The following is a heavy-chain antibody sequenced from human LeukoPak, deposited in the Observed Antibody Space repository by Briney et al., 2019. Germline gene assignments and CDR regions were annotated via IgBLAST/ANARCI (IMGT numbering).Heavy chain of an antibody. J-gene: IGHJ4*02. CDR3: ASRSGSYVFDY. Sequence: ASETLSLTCAVYGGSFSGYYWSWIRQPPGKGLEWIGEINHSGSTNYNPSLKSRVTISVDTSKNQFSLKLSSVTAADTAVYYCASRSGSYVFDYWGQGTLVTVSS. CDR2: INHSGST. V-gene: IGHV4-34*01. CDR1: GGSFSGYY. D-gene: IGHD3-10*01.